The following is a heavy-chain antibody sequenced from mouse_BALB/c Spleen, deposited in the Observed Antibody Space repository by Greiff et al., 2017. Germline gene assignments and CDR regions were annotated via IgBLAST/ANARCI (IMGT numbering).Heavy chain of an antibody. Sequence: EVKLMESGPSLVKPSQTLSLTCSVTGDSITSGYWNWIRKFPGNKLEYMGYISYSGSTYYNPSLKSRISITRDTSKNQYYLQLNSVTTEDTATYYCARSTTVVATRYYFDYWGQGTTLTVSS. CDR1: GDSITSGY. CDR3: ARSTTVVATRYYFDY. D-gene: IGHD1-1*01. CDR2: ISYSGST. J-gene: IGHJ2*01. V-gene: IGHV3-8*02.